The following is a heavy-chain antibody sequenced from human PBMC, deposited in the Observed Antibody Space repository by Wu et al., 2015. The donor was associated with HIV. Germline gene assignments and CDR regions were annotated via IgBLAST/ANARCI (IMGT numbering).Heavy chain of an antibody. D-gene: IGHD2-2*02. J-gene: IGHJ4*02. V-gene: IGHV1-46*01. CDR3: ARVIMVVPAAIRCCRFDY. Sequence: QVQLVQSGIEVKKPGASVKVSCKASGYSFTTYQIHWVRQSPGQGLEWMGIINPRGGTNTYAQKFQGRVTMTRDTSISTAYMELSRLRSDDTAVYYCARVIMVVPAAIRCCRFDYWGQGTLVTVSS. CDR2: INPRGGTN. CDR1: GYSFTTYQ.